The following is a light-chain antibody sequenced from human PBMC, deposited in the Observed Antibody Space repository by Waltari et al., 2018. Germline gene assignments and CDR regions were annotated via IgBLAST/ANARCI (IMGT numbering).Light chain of an antibody. CDR3: QQYRSYKS. CDR2: KAS. Sequence: DIQLTQSPSTLSASVGDTVTLTCRASQSIDSWLAWYQQKPGKAPNILIQKASTLEAGVSSRFSGSGYGTEFTLTISSLQSDDSATYYCQQYRSYKSFGQGTKVEI. J-gene: IGKJ1*01. CDR1: QSIDSW. V-gene: IGKV1-5*03.